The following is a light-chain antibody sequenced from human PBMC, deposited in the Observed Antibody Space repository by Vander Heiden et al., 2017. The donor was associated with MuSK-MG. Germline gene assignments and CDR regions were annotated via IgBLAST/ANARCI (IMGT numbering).Light chain of an antibody. CDR2: DVS. CDR3: SSYTSSSTLDVV. J-gene: IGLJ2*01. V-gene: IGLV2-14*01. Sequence: QSALTQPASVSGSPGQSIPISCTGTSSDVGGYNYVSWYQQHPGKAPKLMIYDVSNRPSGVSNRFSGSKSGNTASLTISGLQAEDEADYYCSSYTSSSTLDVVFGGGTKLTVL. CDR1: SSDVGGYNY.